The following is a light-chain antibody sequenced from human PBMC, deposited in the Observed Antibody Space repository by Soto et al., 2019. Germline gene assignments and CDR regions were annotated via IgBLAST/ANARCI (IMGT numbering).Light chain of an antibody. CDR3: SSYAGSSNV. Sequence: QSVLTQPPSASGSPGQSVAISCTGTSSDVGGYNYVSLYQQLPGKAPQLMIYEVNKRPSGVPDRFSGSKSGNTASLTVSGLQAEDEADYYCSSYAGSSNVFGTGTKVTVL. CDR2: EVN. V-gene: IGLV2-8*01. CDR1: SSDVGGYNY. J-gene: IGLJ1*01.